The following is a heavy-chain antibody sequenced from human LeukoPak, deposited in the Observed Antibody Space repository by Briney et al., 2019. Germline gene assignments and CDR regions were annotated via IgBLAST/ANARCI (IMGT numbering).Heavy chain of an antibody. V-gene: IGHV3-7*01. CDR2: INQHGSEK. J-gene: IGHJ4*02. CDR3: ARASSSWAGYFDY. D-gene: IGHD6-13*01. Sequence: GGSLRLSCATSGFTFSDHIMDWVRQAPGKGLEWVANINQHGSEKYYVDSVKGRFTISRDNAKNSLYLQMDSLRAEDTAMYYCARASSSWAGYFDYWGQGMLVTVSS. CDR1: GFTFSDHI.